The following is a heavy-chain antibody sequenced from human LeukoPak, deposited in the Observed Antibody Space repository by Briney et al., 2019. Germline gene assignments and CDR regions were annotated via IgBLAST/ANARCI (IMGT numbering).Heavy chain of an antibody. D-gene: IGHD1-1*01. J-gene: IGHJ4*02. V-gene: IGHV3-23*01. CDR1: GFTFSSNA. CDR2: ISTSGGNT. CDR3: ATTKQARRYFDY. Sequence: GGSLRLSCAGSGFTFSSNALSWVRQAPGKGLEWVSAISTSGGNTYYADSVRGRFTISRDNSKNTLYLQMNILRAEDTAVYYCATTKQARRYFDYWGQGTLVTVSS.